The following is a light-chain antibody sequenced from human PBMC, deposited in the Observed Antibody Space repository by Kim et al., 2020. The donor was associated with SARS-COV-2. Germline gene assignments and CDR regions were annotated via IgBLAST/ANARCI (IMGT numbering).Light chain of an antibody. V-gene: IGKV1-8*01. CDR3: QQYYSYPRT. CDR2: AAS. CDR1: QGISSY. Sequence: AIRMTQSPSSLSASTGDRVTITCRASQGISSYLAWYQQKPGKAPKLLIYAASTLQSGVPSRFSGSVSGTDFTLTISCLQSEDFATYYCQQYYSYPRTFVQGTKVDIK. J-gene: IGKJ1*01.